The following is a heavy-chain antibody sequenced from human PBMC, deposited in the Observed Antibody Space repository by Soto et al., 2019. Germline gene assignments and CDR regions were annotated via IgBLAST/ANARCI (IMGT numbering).Heavy chain of an antibody. Sequence: EVKLVESRGGLVQPGGSLRLSCAASGFTFSSYSMNWVRQAPGKGLEWVSYISSSSSTIYYADSVKGRFTISRDNAKNSLYLQMNSLRAEDTAVYYCASQSSEWLLFASWGQGTLVTVSS. D-gene: IGHD5-12*01. J-gene: IGHJ4*02. CDR2: ISSSSSTI. CDR3: ASQSSEWLLFAS. V-gene: IGHV3-48*01. CDR1: GFTFSSYS.